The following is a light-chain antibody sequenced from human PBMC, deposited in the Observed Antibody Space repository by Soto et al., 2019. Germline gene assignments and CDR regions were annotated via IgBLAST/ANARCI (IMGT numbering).Light chain of an antibody. CDR3: SSYTSSSTEV. CDR1: SSDVGRYNY. J-gene: IGLJ1*01. V-gene: IGLV2-14*01. Sequence: QSALTQPASVSGSPGQSITISCTGTSSDVGRYNYVSWYQQHAGKAPKLMIYEVSNRPSGVSNRFSGSKSGNTASLTISGLQPEDEADYYCSSYTSSSTEVFGTGTKLTVL. CDR2: EVS.